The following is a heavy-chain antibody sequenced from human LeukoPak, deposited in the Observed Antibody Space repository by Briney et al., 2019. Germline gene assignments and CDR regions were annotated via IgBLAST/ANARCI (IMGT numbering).Heavy chain of an antibody. J-gene: IGHJ4*02. V-gene: IGHV3-48*04. CDR1: GFTFSSYW. CDR3: AGRHITMVRGVTAYGHDY. CDR2: ISSSGSTI. Sequence: PGGSLRLSCAASGFTFSSYWMSWVRQAPGKGLEWVSYISSSGSTIYYADSVKGRFTISRDNAKNSLYLQMNSLRAEDTAVYYCAGRHITMVRGVTAYGHDYWGQGTLVTVSS. D-gene: IGHD3-10*01.